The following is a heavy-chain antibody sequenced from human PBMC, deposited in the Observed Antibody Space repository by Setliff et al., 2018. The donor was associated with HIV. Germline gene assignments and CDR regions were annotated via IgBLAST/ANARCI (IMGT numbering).Heavy chain of an antibody. CDR2: IGGRFDT. D-gene: IGHD3-10*02. Sequence: PGGSLRLSCGASGFTFSSYSMNWVRQAPGKGLEWVSFIGGRFDTYYADSVKGRFTISRDNAKKSLYLQMNSLRADDTAVYYCARDTMWAFDIWGQGTLVTVSS. CDR1: GFTFSSYS. CDR3: ARDTMWAFDI. V-gene: IGHV3-48*01. J-gene: IGHJ3*02.